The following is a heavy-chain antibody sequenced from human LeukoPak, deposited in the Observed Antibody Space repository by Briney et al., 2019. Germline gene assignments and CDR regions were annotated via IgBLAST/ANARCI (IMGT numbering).Heavy chain of an antibody. D-gene: IGHD1-26*01. CDR2: INPNSGGT. Sequence: ASVKVPRKASGYTFTGYYMHWVRQAPGQGLEWMGRINPNSGGTNYAQKFQGRVTMTRDTSISTAYMELSRLRSDDTAVYYCARDPHGGSWLDYWGQGTLVTVSS. CDR3: ARDPHGGSWLDY. CDR1: GYTFTGYY. J-gene: IGHJ4*02. V-gene: IGHV1-2*06.